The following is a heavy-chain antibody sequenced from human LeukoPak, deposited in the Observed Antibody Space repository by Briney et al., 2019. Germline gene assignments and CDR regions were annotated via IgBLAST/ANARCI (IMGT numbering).Heavy chain of an antibody. CDR1: GYTFTSYY. CDR3: ARVGPYYDFWSGYPPGMDV. D-gene: IGHD3-3*01. CDR2: ISYDGSNK. V-gene: IGHV3-30-3*01. Sequence: SCKASGYTFTSYYMHWVRQAPGKGLEWVAVISYDGSNKYYADSVKGRFTISRDNSKNTLYLQMNSLRAEDTAVYYCARVGPYYDFWSGYPPGMDVWGQGTTVTVSS. J-gene: IGHJ6*02.